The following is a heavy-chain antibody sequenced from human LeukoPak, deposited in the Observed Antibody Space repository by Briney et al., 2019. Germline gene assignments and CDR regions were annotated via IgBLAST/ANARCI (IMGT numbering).Heavy chain of an antibody. J-gene: IGHJ4*02. V-gene: IGHV1-2*02. CDR2: INPNSGGT. D-gene: IGHD3-22*01. CDR1: GYTFTGYY. Sequence: ASVKVSCKASGYTFTGYYMHWVRQAPGQGLEWMGWINPNSGGTNYAQKFQGRVTMTRDTSISTAYMELSRLGSDDTAVYYCARVDYYDSSGSLYYFDYWGQGTLVTVSS. CDR3: ARVDYYDSSGSLYYFDY.